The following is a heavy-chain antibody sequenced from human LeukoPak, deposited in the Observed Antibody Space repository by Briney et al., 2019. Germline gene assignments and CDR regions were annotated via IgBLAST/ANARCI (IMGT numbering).Heavy chain of an antibody. J-gene: IGHJ4*02. CDR2: ISYDGSNK. CDR3: ARAQDYGSGSF. V-gene: IGHV3-30*07. Sequence: PGRSLRLSCAASGFTFSSYAMHWVRQAPGKGLEWVAVISYDGSNKYYADSVKGRFTISRDNSKNTLYLQMNSLRAEDTAVYYCARAQDYGSGSFWGQGTLVTVSS. D-gene: IGHD3-10*01. CDR1: GFTFSSYA.